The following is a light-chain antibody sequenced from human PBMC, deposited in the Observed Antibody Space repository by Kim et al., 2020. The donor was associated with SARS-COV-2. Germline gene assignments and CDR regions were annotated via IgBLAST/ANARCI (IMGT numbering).Light chain of an antibody. CDR2: GAS. J-gene: IGKJ4*01. CDR1: QSVSSK. V-gene: IGKV3D-15*01. Sequence: GSPGESATRSCWASQSVSSKIAWYQQRPGQAPRLLMFGASTRATGTPARFSGSGSGTEFTLTISSLQSEDFALYYCQQYDSWPLTFGGGTKVDIK. CDR3: QQYDSWPLT.